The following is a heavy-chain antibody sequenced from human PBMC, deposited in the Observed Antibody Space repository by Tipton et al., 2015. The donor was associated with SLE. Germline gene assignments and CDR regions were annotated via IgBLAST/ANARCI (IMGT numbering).Heavy chain of an antibody. J-gene: IGHJ4*02. CDR2: IWYDGSNK. CDR1: GGTFSSYA. D-gene: IGHD5-24*01. CDR3: ARGIGRWLQLDY. Sequence: QLVQSGAEVKKPGSSVKVSCQASGGTFSSYAISWVRQASGQGLEWVAVIWYDGSNKYYADSVKGRFTISRDNSKNTLYLQMNSLRAEDTAVYYCARGIGRWLQLDYWGQGTLVTVSS. V-gene: IGHV3-33*01.